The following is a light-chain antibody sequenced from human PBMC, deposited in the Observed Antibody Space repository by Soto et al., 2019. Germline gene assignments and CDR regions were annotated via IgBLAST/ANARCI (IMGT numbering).Light chain of an antibody. CDR3: SSYTRSSTPLYVV. J-gene: IGLJ2*01. Sequence: QSALTQPASGTGSPGQPITISCTGTSRDVGGYNYVSWYQQHPGKAPKLMIYDVSNRTSGVSNRFSCSKSGNTASLTISGLQAEDEDDYSCSSYTRSSTPLYVVFGGGTKLTVL. V-gene: IGLV2-14*01. CDR1: SRDVGGYNY. CDR2: DVS.